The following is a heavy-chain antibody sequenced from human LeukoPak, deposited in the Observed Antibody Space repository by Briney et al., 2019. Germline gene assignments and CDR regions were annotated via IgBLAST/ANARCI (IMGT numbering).Heavy chain of an antibody. D-gene: IGHD3-10*01. CDR3: ARENYGSGSYYSPSYYFDY. V-gene: IGHV1-18*01. J-gene: IGHJ4*02. Sequence: ASVKVPCTASGYTFTSYGISWVRQAPGQGREWLGWISAYNGNTNYAQKPQGRVTMTTDTSTSTAYMELRSLRSDDTAVYYSARENYGSGSYYSPSYYFDYWGQGTLVTVSS. CDR1: GYTFTSYG. CDR2: ISAYNGNT.